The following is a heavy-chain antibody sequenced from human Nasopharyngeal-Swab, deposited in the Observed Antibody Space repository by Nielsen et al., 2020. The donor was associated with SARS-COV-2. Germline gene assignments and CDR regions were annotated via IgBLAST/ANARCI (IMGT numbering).Heavy chain of an antibody. V-gene: IGHV1-46*01. CDR2: VNPSGGST. J-gene: IGHJ6*03. D-gene: IGHD3-10*01. CDR3: ATGNGITMVRGGFPHDYYYMDV. Sequence: ASVKVSCKASGYTFTSYYMHWVRQAPGQGLEWMGIVNPSGGSTSYAQKFQGRVTMTRDTSTSTVYMELSSLRSEDTAVYYCATGNGITMVRGGFPHDYYYMDVWGKGTTVTVSS. CDR1: GYTFTSYY.